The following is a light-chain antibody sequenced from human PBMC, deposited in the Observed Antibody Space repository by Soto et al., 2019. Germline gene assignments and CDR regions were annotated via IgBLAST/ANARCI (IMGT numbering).Light chain of an antibody. V-gene: IGKV1-5*01. CDR3: QQYNSWWT. J-gene: IGKJ1*01. CDR2: DAS. Sequence: DIQMTQSPSALSASVVDRVTITCRASQSISSWLAWYQQKPRKAPKLLIYDASSLESGVPSRLSGSGSGTEFTLTIRSLQPDDFATYYCQQYNSWWTFGQGTKVDIK. CDR1: QSISSW.